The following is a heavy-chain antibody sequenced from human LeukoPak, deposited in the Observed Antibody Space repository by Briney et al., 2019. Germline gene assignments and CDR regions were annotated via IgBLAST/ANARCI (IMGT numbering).Heavy chain of an antibody. Sequence: GGSLRLSCAASGFTFSSYSMNWVRQAPGKGLEWVSSISSSSSYIYYAGSVKGRFTISRDNAKNSLYLQMNSLRAEDTAVYYCARAHLRVFDYWGQGTLVTVSS. J-gene: IGHJ4*02. CDR1: GFTFSSYS. CDR2: ISSSSSYI. CDR3: ARAHLRVFDY. V-gene: IGHV3-21*01.